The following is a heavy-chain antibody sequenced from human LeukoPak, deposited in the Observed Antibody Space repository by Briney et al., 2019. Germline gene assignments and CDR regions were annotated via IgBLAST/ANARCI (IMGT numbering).Heavy chain of an antibody. V-gene: IGHV3-48*03. CDR1: GFTFSSYE. Sequence: GGSLRLSCAASGFTFSSYEMNWVRQAPGKGLEWVSYISSSGSTIYYADSVKGRFTISRDNAKNTLYLQMNSLRAEDTAVYNCAKDRGYSHGFDYWGQGTLVTVSS. CDR2: ISSSGSTI. CDR3: AKDRGYSHGFDY. D-gene: IGHD5-18*01. J-gene: IGHJ4*02.